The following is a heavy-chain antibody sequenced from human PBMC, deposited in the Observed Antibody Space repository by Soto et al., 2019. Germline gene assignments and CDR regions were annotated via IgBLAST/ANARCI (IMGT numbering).Heavy chain of an antibody. V-gene: IGHV3-23*01. CDR2: ISGSGRMT. D-gene: IGHD1-1*01. CDR1: GFTFRNFA. Sequence: VGSLRLSCAASGFTFRNFALPGVGQVPGKGLDRVSGISGSGRMTYYAHTVKGHFTISRDNSKNTLYLQMNSLRAEDTAVYYCAKDAEESVNEPIPGDCWGQGTVVTVSS. J-gene: IGHJ4*02. CDR3: AKDAEESVNEPIPGDC.